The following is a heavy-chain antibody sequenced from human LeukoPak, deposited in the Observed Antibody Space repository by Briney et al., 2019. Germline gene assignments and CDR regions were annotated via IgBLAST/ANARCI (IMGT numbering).Heavy chain of an antibody. Sequence: GASVQVSCQASGYTFTDYYIHWVGQAPGQGLEWMGWIEPDRGGPNLAQKLQGRVTMTTDTSIPTASTELTRLRCDDPALYYFASEAATIRNFHYGGQGTLVTVPS. CDR1: GYTFTDYY. J-gene: IGHJ4*02. CDR2: IEPDRGGP. CDR3: ASEAATIRNFHY. D-gene: IGHD5-12*01. V-gene: IGHV1-2*02.